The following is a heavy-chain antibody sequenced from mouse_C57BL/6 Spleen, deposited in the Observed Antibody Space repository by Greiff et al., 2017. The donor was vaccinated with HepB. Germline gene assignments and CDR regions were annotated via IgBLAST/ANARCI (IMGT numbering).Heavy chain of an antibody. V-gene: IGHV1-52*01. CDR3: ARSYSKGIAY. CDR1: GYTFTSYW. D-gene: IGHD2-5*01. Sequence: QVQLQQPGAELVRPGSSVKLSCKASGYTFTSYWMHWVKQRPIQGLEWIGNIDPSDSETHYNQKFKDKATLTVDKSSSTAYMQLSSLTSEDSAVYYCARSYSKGIAYWGQGTLVTVSA. CDR2: IDPSDSET. J-gene: IGHJ3*01.